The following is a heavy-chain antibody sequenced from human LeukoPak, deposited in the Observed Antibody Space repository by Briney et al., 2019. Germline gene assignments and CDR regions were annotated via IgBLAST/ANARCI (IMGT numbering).Heavy chain of an antibody. V-gene: IGHV3-72*01. CDR2: IRTKPKSYTT. D-gene: IGHD3-22*01. J-gene: IGHJ3*01. Sequence: PGGSLRLSCGASGFSFRDHYMDWVRQPPGKGLEWVGRIRTKPKSYTTDYAASVKGRFTISRDDSKNLLYLQMNSLKTEDTAVYYCGRVGDYFDNYGYSLDAVDAWGRGTMVTVSS. CDR3: GRVGDYFDNYGYSLDAVDA. CDR1: GFSFRDHY.